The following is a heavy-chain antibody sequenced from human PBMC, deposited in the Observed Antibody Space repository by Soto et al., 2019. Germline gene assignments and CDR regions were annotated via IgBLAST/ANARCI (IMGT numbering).Heavy chain of an antibody. CDR2: TYYRSKWYN. D-gene: IGHD2-2*01. Sequence: SQSXSLXCGXSGXSVAXNSAAXXWXXXXPSRXLXWLGRTYYRSKWYNDYAVSVKSRITINQDTSKNQFSLQLNSVTPEDTAVYYCAREWDIVVVPAAMLGYYGMDVWGQGTTVTVSS. CDR1: GXSVAXNSAA. V-gene: IGHV6-1*01. J-gene: IGHJ6*02. CDR3: AREWDIVVVPAAMLGYYGMDV.